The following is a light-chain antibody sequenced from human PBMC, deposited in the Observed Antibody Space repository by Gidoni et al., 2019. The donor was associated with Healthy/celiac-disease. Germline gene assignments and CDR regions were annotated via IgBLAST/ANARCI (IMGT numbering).Light chain of an antibody. CDR2: AAS. CDR1: QSISSY. V-gene: IGKV1-39*01. Sequence: DIQMTPSPSSLSASVGDRVTIPCRASQSISSYLNWYQQKPGKAPKLLIYAASSLQRGVPSRFSGSGSGTDFTLTISSLQPEDVATYYCQQSYSTPRTFGQGTKVEIK. CDR3: QQSYSTPRT. J-gene: IGKJ1*01.